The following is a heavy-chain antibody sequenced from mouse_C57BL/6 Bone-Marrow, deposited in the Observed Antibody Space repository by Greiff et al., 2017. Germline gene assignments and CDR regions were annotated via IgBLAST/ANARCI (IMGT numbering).Heavy chain of an antibody. CDR3: ARTDYDFPFAY. D-gene: IGHD2-4*01. J-gene: IGHJ3*01. Sequence: QVQLQQSGAELVRPGTSVKLSCKASGYTFTSYWMHWVKQRPGQGLEWIGVIDPSDSYTNYNQKFKGKATLTVDTSSSTAYMQLSSLTSEDSAVYYCARTDYDFPFAYWGQGTLVTVSA. V-gene: IGHV1-59*01. CDR2: IDPSDSYT. CDR1: GYTFTSYW.